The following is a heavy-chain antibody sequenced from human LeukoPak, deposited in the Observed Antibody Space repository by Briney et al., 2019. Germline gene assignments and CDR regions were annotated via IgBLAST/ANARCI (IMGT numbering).Heavy chain of an antibody. CDR2: ISGSGGST. CDR3: AKDRDLIRNAFDI. CDR1: GFTFSSYA. D-gene: IGHD2-8*01. Sequence: GGSLRLSCAASGFTFSSYAMGWVRQAPGKGLEWVSAISGSGGSTYYADSVKGRFTISRDNSKNTLYLQMNSLRAEDTAVYYCAKDRDLIRNAFDIWGQGTMVTVSS. V-gene: IGHV3-23*01. J-gene: IGHJ3*02.